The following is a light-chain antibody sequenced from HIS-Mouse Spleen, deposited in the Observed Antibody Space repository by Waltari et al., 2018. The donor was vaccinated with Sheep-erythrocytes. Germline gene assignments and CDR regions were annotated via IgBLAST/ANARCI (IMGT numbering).Light chain of an antibody. Sequence: QSALTQPRPVSGSPGQSVTISCTGTSSDVVGDNYLSWYQQHPGKAPKLRIYDVSKRPSGVPDRFSGSKSGNTASLTISGLQAEDEADYYCCSYAGSYTLVFGGGTKLTVL. CDR2: DVS. CDR1: SSDVVGDNY. J-gene: IGLJ3*02. CDR3: CSYAGSYTLV. V-gene: IGLV2-11*01.